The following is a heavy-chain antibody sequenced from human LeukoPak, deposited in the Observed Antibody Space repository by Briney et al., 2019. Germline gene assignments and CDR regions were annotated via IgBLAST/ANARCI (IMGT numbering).Heavy chain of an antibody. V-gene: IGHV4-4*07. CDR1: GGSISSYY. Sequence: PSETLSLTCTVSGGSISSYYWSWIRQPAGKGLEWIGRIYTSGSTNYNPSLKSRVTMSVDTSKNQFSLKLSSVTAADTAVYYCASIPLRLGSYYFDYWGQGTLVTVSS. D-gene: IGHD3-16*01. CDR3: ASIPLRLGSYYFDY. CDR2: IYTSGST. J-gene: IGHJ4*02.